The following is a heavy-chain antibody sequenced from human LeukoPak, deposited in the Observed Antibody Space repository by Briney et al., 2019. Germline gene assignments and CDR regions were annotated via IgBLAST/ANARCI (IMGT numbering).Heavy chain of an antibody. Sequence: ASVKVSCKASGYTFTGYYMHWVRQAPGQGLEWMGWINPSSGGTKYAQKFQGWVTMTRDTSISTAYMELSRLRSEDTAVYYCASGVAGYYYYYGMDVWGQGTTVTVSS. CDR1: GYTFTGYY. D-gene: IGHD6-19*01. J-gene: IGHJ6*02. CDR2: INPSSGGT. CDR3: ASGVAGYYYYYGMDV. V-gene: IGHV1-2*04.